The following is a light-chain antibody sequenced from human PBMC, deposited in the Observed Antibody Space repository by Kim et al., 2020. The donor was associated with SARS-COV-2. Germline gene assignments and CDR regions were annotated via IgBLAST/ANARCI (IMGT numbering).Light chain of an antibody. J-gene: IGLJ2*01. Sequence: PGKTARITGGGNNSGGKSVHWYQQKPGQAPVLVVYDDSDRPSGIPERFSGSNSGNTATLTISRVEAGDEADYYCQVWDSSSDHRVVFGGGTQLTVL. CDR1: NSGGKS. V-gene: IGLV3-21*03. CDR3: QVWDSSSDHRVV. CDR2: DDS.